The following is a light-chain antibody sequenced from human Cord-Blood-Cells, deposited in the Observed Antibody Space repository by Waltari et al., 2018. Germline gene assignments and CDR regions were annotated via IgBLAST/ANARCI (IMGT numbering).Light chain of an antibody. CDR2: EGS. Sequence: QSALTQPASVSGSPGQSITISCTGTSSDVGSYNLVSWYQQHPGKAPKLMIYEGSKRPSGVSNRCSGSKSGNTASLTIAGLQAEDEADYYCCSYAGRSTFVVVGGGTKLTVL. CDR3: CSYAGRSTFVV. J-gene: IGLJ2*01. CDR1: SSDVGSYNL. V-gene: IGLV2-23*03.